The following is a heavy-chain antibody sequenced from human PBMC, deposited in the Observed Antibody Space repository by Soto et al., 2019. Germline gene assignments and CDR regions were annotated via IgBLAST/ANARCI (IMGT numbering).Heavy chain of an antibody. J-gene: IGHJ4*02. Sequence: GGSLRLSCAASGFTFSSYWMHWIRQAPGKGLVWVSRINTDGSAINYADSVKGRFTVSRDNAKNTLYLQMNSLGAEDTAVYYCVRAWAGYWGQGTLVTVSS. CDR3: VRAWAGY. CDR2: INTDGSAI. CDR1: GFTFSSYW. V-gene: IGHV3-74*01. D-gene: IGHD6-19*01.